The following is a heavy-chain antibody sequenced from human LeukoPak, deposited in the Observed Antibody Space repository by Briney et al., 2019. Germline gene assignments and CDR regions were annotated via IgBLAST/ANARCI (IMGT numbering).Heavy chain of an antibody. Sequence: PGGSLSLSCAASGFTFSSYSMNWVRQAPGKGLEWVSSISSSSSYIYYADSVKGRFTISRDNAKNSLYLQMNSLRAEDTAVYYCASGINVEPVNWGQGTLVTVSS. D-gene: IGHD5-24*01. V-gene: IGHV3-21*01. CDR1: GFTFSSYS. CDR3: ASGINVEPVN. J-gene: IGHJ4*02. CDR2: ISSSSSYI.